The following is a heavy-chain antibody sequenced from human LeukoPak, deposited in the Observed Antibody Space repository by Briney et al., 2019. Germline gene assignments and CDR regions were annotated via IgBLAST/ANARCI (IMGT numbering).Heavy chain of an antibody. CDR1: GFPFNSHW. Sequence: PGGSLRLSCAASGFPFNSHWMSWVRQAPGKGLEWVANIKEDGSEKTYVDSVKGRFTISRDNAKNSAYLQMNSLRVEDTAVYYCAAAPNSKYFDYWGQGNLVTVS. D-gene: IGHD2-8*01. CDR2: IKEDGSEK. V-gene: IGHV3-7*01. J-gene: IGHJ4*02. CDR3: AAAPNSKYFDY.